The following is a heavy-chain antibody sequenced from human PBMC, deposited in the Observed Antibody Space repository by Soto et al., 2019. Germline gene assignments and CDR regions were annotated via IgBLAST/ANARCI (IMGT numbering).Heavy chain of an antibody. Sequence: QLQLQESGPGLVKPSETLSLTCTVSGGSISSSSYYWGWIRQPPGKGLEWIGSIYYSGSTYYIPSLKSRVTISVDTSKNQFSLKLSSVTAADTAVYYCASPPLLLDYGDFPTAGNWYFDLWGRGTLVTVSS. CDR3: ASPPLLLDYGDFPTAGNWYFDL. V-gene: IGHV4-39*01. CDR1: GGSISSSSYY. J-gene: IGHJ2*01. CDR2: IYYSGST. D-gene: IGHD4-17*01.